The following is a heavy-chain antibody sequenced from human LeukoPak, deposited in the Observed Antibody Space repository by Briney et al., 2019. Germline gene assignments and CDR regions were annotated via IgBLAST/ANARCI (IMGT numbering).Heavy chain of an antibody. V-gene: IGHV3-21*01. CDR3: ARDGSTFDY. CDR1: GFTFSSYT. CDR2: ISSSSSYI. Sequence: PGGSLRLSCAASGFTFSSYTMNWVRQAPGKGLEWVSSISSSSSYIHYADSVKGRFTISRDNAKNSLYLQMNSLRVEDTAVYYCARDGSTFDYWGQGTLVTVSS. J-gene: IGHJ4*02.